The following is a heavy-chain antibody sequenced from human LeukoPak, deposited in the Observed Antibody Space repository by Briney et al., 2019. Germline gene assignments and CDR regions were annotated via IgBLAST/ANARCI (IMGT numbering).Heavy chain of an antibody. D-gene: IGHD2-2*01. CDR3: ARQSGGSDIVVVPAHRGLNYYYYMDV. V-gene: IGHV4-39*01. CDR1: GGSISSSSYY. J-gene: IGHJ6*03. CDR2: ISYCGST. Sequence: PSETLSLTCTVSGGSISSSSYYWGWIRQPPGKGLEWIGSISYCGSTYYNPSLKSRVTISVDTSKNQFSLKLSSVTAADTAVYYCARQSGGSDIVVVPAHRGLNYYYYMDVWGKGTTVTVSS.